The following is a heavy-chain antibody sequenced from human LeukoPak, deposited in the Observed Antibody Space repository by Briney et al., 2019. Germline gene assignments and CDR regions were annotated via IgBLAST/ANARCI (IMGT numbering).Heavy chain of an antibody. D-gene: IGHD2-2*01. Sequence: GGSLRLSCAASGFTFSSYEMNWVRQAPGKGLEWVSYISSSGSTIYYADSVKGRFTISRDNAKNSLYLQMNSLRAEDTAVYYCASNPSPIVVVPAAKVTSQTVDYWGQGTLVTVSS. J-gene: IGHJ4*02. V-gene: IGHV3-48*03. CDR2: ISSSGSTI. CDR1: GFTFSSYE. CDR3: ASNPSPIVVVPAAKVTSQTVDY.